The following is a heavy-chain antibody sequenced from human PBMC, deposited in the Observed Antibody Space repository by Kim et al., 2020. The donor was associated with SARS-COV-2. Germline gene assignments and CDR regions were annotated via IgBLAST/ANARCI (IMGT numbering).Heavy chain of an antibody. V-gene: IGHV5-51*01. CDR2: IYPGDSDT. D-gene: IGHD6-19*01. CDR1: GYSFTSYW. Sequence: GESLKISCKGSGYSFTSYWIGWVRQMPGKGLEWMGIIYPGDSDTRYSPSFQGQVTISADKSISTAYLQWGSLKASDTAMYYRARTGYSSGWYSDYYYGMDVWGQGTTVTVSS. CDR3: ARTGYSSGWYSDYYYGMDV. J-gene: IGHJ6*02.